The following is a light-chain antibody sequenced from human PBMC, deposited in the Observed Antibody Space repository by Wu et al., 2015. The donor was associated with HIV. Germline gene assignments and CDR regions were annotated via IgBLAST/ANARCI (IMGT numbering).Light chain of an antibody. CDR3: QQYNNWIT. CDR1: QSVSSK. J-gene: IGKJ5*01. V-gene: IGKV3-15*01. Sequence: EIVMTQSPATLSVSPGERVTLSCRASQSVSSKLAWYQHKPGQAPRLLIYGASTRATGIPASFSGSGSGTEFTLTISSTQTEDFAVYYCQQYNNWITFGQGTRLEIK. CDR2: GAS.